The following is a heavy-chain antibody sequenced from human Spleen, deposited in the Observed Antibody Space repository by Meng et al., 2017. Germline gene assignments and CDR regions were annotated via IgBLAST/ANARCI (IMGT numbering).Heavy chain of an antibody. CDR3: AKHVDTAQNDAFDI. Sequence: GGSLRLSCAAFGFTFSSYTMHWVRQAPGKGLEWVAVISYDGSNYYYADSVQGRFTVSRDNSKNTLFLQMNSLRAPDTAVYYCAKHVDTAQNDAFDIWGQGTMVTVSS. D-gene: IGHD5-18*01. CDR1: GFTFSSYT. CDR2: ISYDGSNY. J-gene: IGHJ3*02. V-gene: IGHV3-30-3*02.